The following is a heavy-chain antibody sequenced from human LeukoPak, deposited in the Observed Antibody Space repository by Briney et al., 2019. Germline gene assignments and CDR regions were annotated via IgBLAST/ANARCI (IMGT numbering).Heavy chain of an antibody. CDR2: INPRGGST. Sequence: WASVKVSCKASGYTFTNYYMHWVRQAPGQGLEWMGIINPRGGSTSYAQKFQGRVTMTRDMSTSTVYMELSSLTSEDTAVYYCARVRVYYYDSSLDAFDIWGQGTMVTVSS. J-gene: IGHJ3*02. CDR3: ARVRVYYYDSSLDAFDI. CDR1: GYTFTNYY. D-gene: IGHD3-22*01. V-gene: IGHV1-46*01.